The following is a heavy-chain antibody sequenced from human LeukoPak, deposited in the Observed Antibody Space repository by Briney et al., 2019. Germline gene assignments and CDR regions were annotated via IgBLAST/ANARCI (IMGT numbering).Heavy chain of an antibody. CDR3: ARDLRGYSYGWFSGYSETEYYYYYYMDV. Sequence: ASVKVSCKASGYTFTSYGISWVRQAPGQGLEWMGWISAYNGNTNYAQKLQGRVTMTTDTSTSTAYMELRSLRSDDTAVYYCARDLRGYSYGWFSGYSETEYYYYYYMDVWGKGTTVTISS. D-gene: IGHD5-18*01. CDR2: ISAYNGNT. CDR1: GYTFTSYG. V-gene: IGHV1-18*01. J-gene: IGHJ6*03.